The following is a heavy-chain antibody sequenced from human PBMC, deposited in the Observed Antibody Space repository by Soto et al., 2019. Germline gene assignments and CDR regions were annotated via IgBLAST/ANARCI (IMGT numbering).Heavy chain of an antibody. V-gene: IGHV3-74*02. CDR1: GFTFSSYW. CDR2: INSDGSST. Sequence: VQLVESGGGVVQPGRSLRLSCAASGFTFSSYWMHWVRQAPGKGLVWVSRINSDGSSTSYADSVKGRFTISRDNAKNTLYLQMNSLRAEDTAVYYCARPVVGATGWFDPWGQGTLVTVSS. D-gene: IGHD1-26*01. J-gene: IGHJ5*02. CDR3: ARPVVGATGWFDP.